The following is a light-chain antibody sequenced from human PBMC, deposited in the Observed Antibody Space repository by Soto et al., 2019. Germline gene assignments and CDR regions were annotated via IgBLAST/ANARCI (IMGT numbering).Light chain of an antibody. CDR2: GAS. V-gene: IGKV3D-15*01. CDR3: HQYNSWPPHT. J-gene: IGKJ1*01. Sequence: EILMTQSPATVSVSPGERATLSCRASQSVNSNLAWYQQKPGQAPRLLIYGASTRATGIPARFSGSGSGTEFTLTISSPQSEDFAVYYCHQYNSWPPHTFGQGTKVDI. CDR1: QSVNSN.